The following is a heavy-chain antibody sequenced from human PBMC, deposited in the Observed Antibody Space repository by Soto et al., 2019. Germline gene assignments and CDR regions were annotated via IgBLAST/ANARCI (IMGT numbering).Heavy chain of an antibody. CDR2: IYWDNDK. V-gene: IGHV2-5*02. Sequence: QITLKESGPTLVRPTQTLTLTCTVSGFSLDTWGVGVGWIRQPPGKAPEWLALIYWDNDKRYSPSLKNRLTSTKDTSKNQVVLTVTNMDPVDTVTYSCARALGSWGAYDVDHWGQGTLVTVSS. J-gene: IGHJ4*02. CDR3: ARALGSWGAYDVDH. CDR1: GFSLDTWGVG. D-gene: IGHD3-16*01.